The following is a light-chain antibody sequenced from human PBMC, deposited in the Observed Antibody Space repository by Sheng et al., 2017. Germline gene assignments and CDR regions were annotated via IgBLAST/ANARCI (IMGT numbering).Light chain of an antibody. J-gene: IGKJ3*01. Sequence: AIQMTQSPSSLSASVGVRVTITCRASQGISVDLSWYQQKPGQAPKLLIYDASKLQSGVPSRFSGSGSGTDFTLTISSLQPEDFATYYCLQDYTYPFTFGPGPKWVSN. CDR3: LQDYTYPFT. V-gene: IGKV1-6*01. CDR1: QGISVD. CDR2: DAS.